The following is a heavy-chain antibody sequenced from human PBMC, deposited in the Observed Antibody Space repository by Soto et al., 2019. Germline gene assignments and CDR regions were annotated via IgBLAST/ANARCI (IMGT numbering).Heavy chain of an antibody. V-gene: IGHV3-53*01. D-gene: IGHD6-19*01. Sequence: GGSLRLSCAASGFTVSSNYMSWVRQAPGKGLEWVSVIYSGGSTYYADSVKGRFTISRDNSKNTLYLQMNSLRAEDTAVYYCARERVIAVYGEDYYCYYGMDGWGQGTTVTVAS. J-gene: IGHJ6*02. CDR2: IYSGGST. CDR1: GFTVSSNY. CDR3: ARERVIAVYGEDYYCYYGMDG.